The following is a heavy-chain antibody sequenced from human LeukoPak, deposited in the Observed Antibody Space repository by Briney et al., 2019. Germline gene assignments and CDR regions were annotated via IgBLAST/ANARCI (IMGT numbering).Heavy chain of an antibody. CDR2: IHPNNGAT. J-gene: IGHJ4*02. V-gene: IGHV1-2*02. D-gene: IGHD3-10*01. CDR3: ARDGPAQMVDFDY. CDR1: AYTFTGSGWY. Sequence: GASVNVSSTPSAYTFTGSGWYLCWLRQAPGQGLECVGWIHPNNGATLYAQKFQGRVAMTTDTSISTAYMELSRLRPDDTAMYYCARDGPAQMVDFDYWGQGTLVTVSS.